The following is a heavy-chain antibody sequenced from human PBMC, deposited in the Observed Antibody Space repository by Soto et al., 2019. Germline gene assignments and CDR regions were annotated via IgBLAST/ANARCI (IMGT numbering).Heavy chain of an antibody. V-gene: IGHV3-74*01. D-gene: IGHD3-10*01. CDR2: ISENGGIT. CDR3: AREYYSSGTH. J-gene: IGHJ1*01. CDR1: GFTFNSYW. Sequence: WGSLRLSCAASGFTFNSYWVRWVRQVPGEGLMWVSSISENGGITTYADSVKGRFTISRDNAKNTLYLQMNGLRVEDTAIYYCAREYYSSGTHWGQGTLVPVSS.